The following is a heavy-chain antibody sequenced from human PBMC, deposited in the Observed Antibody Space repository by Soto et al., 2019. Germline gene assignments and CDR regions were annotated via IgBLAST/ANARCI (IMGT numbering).Heavy chain of an antibody. Sequence: GGSLRLSCAASGFTFSSYNMNWVRQAPGKGLEWISSITTDSGHVYYADSVKGRFTISRDNARNSLYLQMNGLRAEDTAVYFCARDPYCGHTSCYYGPYYFYYMDVWGKGTTVTVSS. CDR2: ITTDSGHV. CDR3: ARDPYCGHTSCYYGPYYFYYMDV. V-gene: IGHV3-21*01. CDR1: GFTFSSYN. J-gene: IGHJ6*03. D-gene: IGHD2-2*01.